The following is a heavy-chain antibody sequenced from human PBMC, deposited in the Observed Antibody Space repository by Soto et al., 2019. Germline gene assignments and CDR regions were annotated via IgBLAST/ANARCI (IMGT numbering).Heavy chain of an antibody. CDR3: ARREIQGPIDY. CDR1: GYSISCSNW. J-gene: IGHJ4*02. V-gene: IGHV4-28*01. D-gene: IGHD1-26*01. Sequence: ETLSLTGAVSGYSISCSNWWGCIRQPPGKGLEWIGYIYYSGTTYYNPSLKSRVTMSVDTSKNQFSLKLTSVTAVDTAVYYCARREIQGPIDYWGQGTLVTVSS. CDR2: IYYSGTT.